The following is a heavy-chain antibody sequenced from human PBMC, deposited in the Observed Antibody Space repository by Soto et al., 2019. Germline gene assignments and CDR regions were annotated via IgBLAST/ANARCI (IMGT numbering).Heavy chain of an antibody. V-gene: IGHV3-48*03. J-gene: IGHJ6*02. CDR3: ARDSPYGMDV. CDR2: ISSSGSTI. Sequence: GGSLRLSCAASGFTFISYEMNWVRQAPGKGLEWVSYISSSGSTIYYADSVKGRFTISRDNAKNSLYLQMNSLRAEDTAVYYCARDSPYGMDVWGQGTTVTVSS. CDR1: GFTFISYE.